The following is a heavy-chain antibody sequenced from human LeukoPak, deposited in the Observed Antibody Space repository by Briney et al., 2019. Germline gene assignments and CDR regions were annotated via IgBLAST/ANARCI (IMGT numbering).Heavy chain of an antibody. J-gene: IGHJ6*03. D-gene: IGHD6-13*01. Sequence: PGGSLRLSCAASGFTFSAYWMNWVRQAPGKGLEWVANIKQDGSEKYYVDSVKGRFTISRDNAKNSLYQQMNSLRAEDTAVYYCARAPLHAAAGTYYYYYMDVWGKGTTVTVSS. CDR1: GFTFSAYW. CDR3: ARAPLHAAAGTYYYYYMDV. V-gene: IGHV3-7*01. CDR2: IKQDGSEK.